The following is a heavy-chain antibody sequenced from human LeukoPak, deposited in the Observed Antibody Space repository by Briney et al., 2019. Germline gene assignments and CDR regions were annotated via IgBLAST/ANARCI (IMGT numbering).Heavy chain of an antibody. V-gene: IGHV3-23*01. CDR2: ISGSGGTT. CDR1: GFTFSSYA. CDR3: AREAVMPVAPVKIGTSDRPLYEYYGLDV. D-gene: IGHD1/OR15-1a*01. J-gene: IGHJ6*02. Sequence: GGSLRLSCAASGFTFSSYAMSWVRQAPGKGLQWVSGISGSGGTTYYADSVKGRFTISRDNSKNTLYLQMNSLRADDTAVYYCAREAVMPVAPVKIGTSDRPLYEYYGLDVWGQGTTVTVS.